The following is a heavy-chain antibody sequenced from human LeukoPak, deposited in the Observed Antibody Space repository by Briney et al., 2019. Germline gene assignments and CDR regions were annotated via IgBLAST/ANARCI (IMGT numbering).Heavy chain of an antibody. J-gene: IGHJ4*02. Sequence: SETLSLTCTVSGGSISSYYWCWIRQPPGKGLEWIGYIYYSGSTNYNPSLKSRVTISVDTSKNQFSLKLSSVTAADTAVYYCARDMGLLAAAGTGVFDYWGQGTLVTVSS. CDR2: IYYSGST. V-gene: IGHV4-59*12. D-gene: IGHD6-13*01. CDR3: ARDMGLLAAAGTGVFDY. CDR1: GGSISSYY.